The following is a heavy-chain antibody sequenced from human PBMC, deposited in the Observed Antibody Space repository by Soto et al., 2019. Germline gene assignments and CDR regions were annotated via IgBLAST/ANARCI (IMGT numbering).Heavy chain of an antibody. V-gene: IGHV3-30-3*01. J-gene: IGHJ6*02. CDR1: GFTFSSYA. CDR3: ARGPYSSSWYSARYYYYGMDV. Sequence: QVQLVESGGGVVQPGRSLRLSCAASGFTFSSYAMHWVRQAPGKGLEWVAVISYDGSNKYYADSVKGRFTISRDNSKNTLYLQMNSLRAEDTAAYYCARGPYSSSWYSARYYYYGMDVWGQGTTVTVSS. D-gene: IGHD6-13*01. CDR2: ISYDGSNK.